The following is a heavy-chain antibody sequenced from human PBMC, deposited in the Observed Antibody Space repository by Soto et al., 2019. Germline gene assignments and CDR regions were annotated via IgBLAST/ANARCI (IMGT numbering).Heavy chain of an antibody. Sequence: ASVKVSCKAFGGTFSSYGVSWVRQAPGQGLEWVGRIIPVFGTTHYAQKFQGRVTVTADESTSTAHMELSSLRSEDTAVYHCARGLYYYDSSGYSDAFDIWGQGTMVTVSS. V-gene: IGHV1-69*13. CDR3: ARGLYYYDSSGYSDAFDI. J-gene: IGHJ3*02. D-gene: IGHD3-22*01. CDR1: GGTFSSYG. CDR2: IIPVFGTT.